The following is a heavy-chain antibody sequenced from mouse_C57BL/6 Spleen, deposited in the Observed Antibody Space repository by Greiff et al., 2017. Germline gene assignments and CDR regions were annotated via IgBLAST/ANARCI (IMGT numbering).Heavy chain of an antibody. CDR1: GFTFSDYY. V-gene: IGHV5-16*01. D-gene: IGHD1-1*01. Sequence: DVMLVESEGGLVHPGSSMRLSCPASGFTFSDYYMAWVRQVPEKGLEWVANINYDGSSTYYMDSLKSRFIISRVNAKNILYLQMSSLQSEDTATYYCARGFEYGSTLDYWGHGATLTASS. J-gene: IGHJ2*01. CDR2: INYDGSST. CDR3: ARGFEYGSTLDY.